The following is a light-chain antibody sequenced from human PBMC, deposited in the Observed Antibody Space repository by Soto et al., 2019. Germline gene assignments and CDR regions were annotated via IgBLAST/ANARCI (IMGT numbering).Light chain of an antibody. CDR3: QHYDSYSDA. CDR2: KAS. V-gene: IGKV1-5*03. J-gene: IGKJ1*01. CDR1: QTISSW. Sequence: DIQMTLSPSTLSGYVGDRVTITCRASQTISSWLAWYQQKPGKAPKLLIYKASTLKSGVPSRFSGSGSGTEFTLTISSLQPDDFATYYCQHYDSYSDAFGHGTKVDIK.